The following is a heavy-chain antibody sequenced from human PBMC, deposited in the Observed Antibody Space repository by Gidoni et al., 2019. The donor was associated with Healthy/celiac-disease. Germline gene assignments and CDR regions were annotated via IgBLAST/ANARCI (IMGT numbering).Heavy chain of an antibody. Sequence: QPQLQESGPGLVKPSETLSLTCTVSGGSISSSSYYWGWIRQPPGKGLEWIGSIYYSGSTYYNPSLKNRVTISVDTSKNQFSLKLSSVTAPDTAVYYCARDKGVATRKNYWGQGTLVTVSS. D-gene: IGHD5-12*01. V-gene: IGHV4-39*07. CDR1: GGSISSSSYY. CDR2: IYYSGST. CDR3: ARDKGVATRKNY. J-gene: IGHJ4*02.